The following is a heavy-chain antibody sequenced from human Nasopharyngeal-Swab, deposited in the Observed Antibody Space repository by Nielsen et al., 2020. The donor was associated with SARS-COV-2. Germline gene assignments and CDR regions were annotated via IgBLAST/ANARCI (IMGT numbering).Heavy chain of an antibody. Sequence: GESLKISCAASGFTFSYYAMHWVRQAPGKGLEWVAALSHDGNNQEYADSVRGRFTISRDNSKSTLYLQMNSLRAEDTAEYFCAKDGVRLNGIDVWGQGTTVTVSS. J-gene: IGHJ6*02. CDR3: AKDGVRLNGIDV. V-gene: IGHV3-30-3*01. CDR1: GFTFSYYA. D-gene: IGHD3-16*01. CDR2: LSHDGNNQ.